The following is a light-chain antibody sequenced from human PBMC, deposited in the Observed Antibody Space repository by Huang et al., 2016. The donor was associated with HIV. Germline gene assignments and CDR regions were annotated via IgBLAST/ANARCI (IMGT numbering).Light chain of an antibody. J-gene: IGKJ1*01. Sequence: EIVMTQSPVTLSVSPGETATRSCRASQSVGHKLAWYQQKPGQSPRLLMYGTSTRAAGIPGRFSGSGSGTEFSLSISTLEPEDSAVYYCQQYEKWPPWTFGQGTKVEVK. CDR3: QQYEKWPPWT. CDR2: GTS. CDR1: QSVGHK. V-gene: IGKV3-15*01.